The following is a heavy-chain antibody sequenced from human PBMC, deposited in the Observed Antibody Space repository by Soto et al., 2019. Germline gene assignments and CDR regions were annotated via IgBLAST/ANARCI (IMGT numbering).Heavy chain of an antibody. CDR3: ARGKYRERMDV. CDR1: GFTFSSYG. J-gene: IGHJ6*02. V-gene: IGHV3-33*01. CDR2: IWHDGSNK. D-gene: IGHD2-2*01. Sequence: GGSLRLSCAASGFTFSSYGMHWVRQAPGKGLEWVAVIWHDGSNKYYADSVKGRFTISRDNSKNTLYLQMNSLRAEDTAVYYCARGKYRERMDVWGQGTTVTVSS.